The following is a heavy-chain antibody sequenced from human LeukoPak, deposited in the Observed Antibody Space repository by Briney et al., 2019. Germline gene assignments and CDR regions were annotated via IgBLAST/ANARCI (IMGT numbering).Heavy chain of an antibody. CDR2: IYHSGST. D-gene: IGHD3-10*01. CDR3: ARGENYYGSGSPFDY. J-gene: IGHJ4*02. V-gene: IGHV4-38-2*01. Sequence: SETLSLTCAVSGYSISSGYYWGWIRQPPGKGLEWIGSIYHSGSTYYNPSLKSRVTISVDTSKNQFSLKLSSVTAADTAVYYCARGENYYGSGSPFDYWGQGTLVTVSS. CDR1: GYSISSGYY.